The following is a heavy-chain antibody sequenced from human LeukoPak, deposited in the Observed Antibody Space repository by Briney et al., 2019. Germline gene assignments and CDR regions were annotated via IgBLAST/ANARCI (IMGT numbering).Heavy chain of an antibody. D-gene: IGHD3-22*01. J-gene: IGHJ4*02. CDR1: GGSISSDDYY. CDR3: ARTDYYDSRRFDY. V-gene: IGHV4-30-4*01. Sequence: SETLSLTCTVSGGSISSDDYYWSWIRQPPGKGLEWIGYIYYSGSTYYNPSLKSRVTISVDTSKNQFSLKLSSVTAADTAVYYCARTDYYDSRRFDYWGQGTLVTVSS. CDR2: IYYSGST.